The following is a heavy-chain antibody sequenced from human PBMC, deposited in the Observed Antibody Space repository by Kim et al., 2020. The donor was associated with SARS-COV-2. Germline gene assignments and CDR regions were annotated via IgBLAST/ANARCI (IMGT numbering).Heavy chain of an antibody. CDR1: GGSISSGGYS. V-gene: IGHV4-30-2*01. CDR2: IYHSGST. J-gene: IGHJ4*02. Sequence: SETLSLTCAVSGGSISSGGYSWSWIRQPPGKGLEWIGYIYHSGSTYYNPSLKSRVTISVDRSKNQFSLKLSSVTAADTAVYYCARTYYYGSGSYSPYYFDYWGQGTLVTVSS. CDR3: ARTYYYGSGSYSPYYFDY. D-gene: IGHD3-10*01.